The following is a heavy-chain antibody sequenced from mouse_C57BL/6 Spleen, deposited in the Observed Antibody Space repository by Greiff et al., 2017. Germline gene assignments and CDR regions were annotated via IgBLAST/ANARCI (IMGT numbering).Heavy chain of an antibody. CDR2: INPGSGGT. Sequence: QVQLKQSGAELVRPGTSVKVSCKASGYAFTNYLIEWVKQRPGQGLEWIGVINPGSGGTNYNEKFKGKATLTADKSSSTAYMQLSSLTSEDSAVYFCARWGYGSSYDLYFDVWGTGTTVTVSS. D-gene: IGHD1-1*01. CDR3: ARWGYGSSYDLYFDV. CDR1: GYAFTNYL. V-gene: IGHV1-54*01. J-gene: IGHJ1*03.